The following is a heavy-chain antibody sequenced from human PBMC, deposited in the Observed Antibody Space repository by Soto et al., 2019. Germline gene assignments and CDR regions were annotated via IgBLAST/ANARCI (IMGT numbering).Heavy chain of an antibody. D-gene: IGHD2-8*02. CDR2: INHSGST. J-gene: IGHJ6*02. Sequence: SETLSLTCAVYGGSFSGYYWSWIRQPPGKGLEWIGEINHSGSTNYNPSLKSRVTISVDTSKNQFSLKLSSVTAADTAVYYCARRGGYWNYYYGMDVWGQGTTVTVSS. CDR1: GGSFSGYY. CDR3: ARRGGYWNYYYGMDV. V-gene: IGHV4-34*01.